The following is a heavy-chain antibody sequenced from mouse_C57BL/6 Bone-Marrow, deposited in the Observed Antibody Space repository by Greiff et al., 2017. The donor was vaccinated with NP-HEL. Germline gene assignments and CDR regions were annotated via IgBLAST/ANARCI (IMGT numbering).Heavy chain of an antibody. V-gene: IGHV7-3*01. CDR3: ARYNYGSSLFDY. CDR2: IRNKANGYTT. J-gene: IGHJ2*01. Sequence: EVKLVESGGGLVQPGGSLSLSCAASGFTFTDYYMSWVRQPPGKALEWLGFIRNKANGYTTEYSASVKGRFTISRDNSQSILYLQRNALRAEDSATYYCARYNYGSSLFDYWGQGTTLTVSS. D-gene: IGHD1-1*01. CDR1: GFTFTDYY.